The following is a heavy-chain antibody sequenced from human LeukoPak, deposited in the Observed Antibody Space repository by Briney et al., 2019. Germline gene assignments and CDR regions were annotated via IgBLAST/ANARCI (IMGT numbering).Heavy chain of an antibody. CDR3: AKLAVAKGMDV. Sequence: SETLCLTCTVSGGSMSSYYWSWIRQPAGKGLEWIGRIYTSGSTNYNPSLKSRVTMSVDTSKNQFSLKLSSVTAADTAVYYCAKLAVAKGMDVWGQGTTVTVSS. V-gene: IGHV4-4*07. CDR1: GGSMSSYY. J-gene: IGHJ6*02. CDR2: IYTSGST. D-gene: IGHD6-19*01.